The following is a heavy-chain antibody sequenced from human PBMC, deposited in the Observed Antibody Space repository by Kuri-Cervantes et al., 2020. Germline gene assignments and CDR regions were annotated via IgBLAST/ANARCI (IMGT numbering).Heavy chain of an antibody. V-gene: IGHV3-23*01. D-gene: IGHD6-13*01. CDR1: GFTFSSYG. CDR3: ATSSAGYSSYYYYMDV. J-gene: IGHJ6*03. CDR2: ASGSGGVT. Sequence: GESLKISCAGTGFTFSSYGMNWVRQAPGKGLEWISAASGSGGVTYYADSVKGRFIIFRDNSKKTMYLQMNSLRAEDTAVYYCATSSAGYSSYYYYMDVWGKGTTVTVSS.